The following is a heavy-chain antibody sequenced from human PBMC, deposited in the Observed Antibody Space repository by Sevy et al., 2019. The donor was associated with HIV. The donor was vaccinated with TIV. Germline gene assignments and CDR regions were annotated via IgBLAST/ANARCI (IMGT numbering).Heavy chain of an antibody. CDR3: AKGPRLYYFDY. D-gene: IGHD6-19*01. CDR2: ISGSGGST. J-gene: IGHJ4*02. V-gene: IGHV3-23*01. CDR1: GFTFGDFA. Sequence: GGSLRLSCTTSGFTFGDFAMSWFRQAPGNGLEWVSAISGSGGSTYYADSVKGRFTISRDNSKNTLYLQMNSLRAEDTAVYYCAKGPRLYYFDYWGQGTLVTVSS.